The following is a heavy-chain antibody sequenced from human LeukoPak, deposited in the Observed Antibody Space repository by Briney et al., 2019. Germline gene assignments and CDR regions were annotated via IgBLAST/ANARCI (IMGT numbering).Heavy chain of an antibody. CDR1: GFTFSSYA. J-gene: IGHJ4*02. CDR2: ISGSGGST. Sequence: GGSLRLSCAASGFTFSSYAMSWVRQAPEKGLEWVSAISGSGGSTYYADSVKGRFTISRDNSKNTLYLQMNSLRAEYTAVYYCAKFLPTHIVVANYYFGYWGQGTLVTVSS. D-gene: IGHD2-21*01. CDR3: AKFLPTHIVVANYYFGY. V-gene: IGHV3-23*01.